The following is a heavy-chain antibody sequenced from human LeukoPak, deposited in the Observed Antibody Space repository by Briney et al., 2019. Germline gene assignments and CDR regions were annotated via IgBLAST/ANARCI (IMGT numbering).Heavy chain of an antibody. J-gene: IGHJ5*02. Sequence: SETLSLTCTVSGDSISSSSDYWGWIRQPPGKGLEWIGSIYNDGSTYYSPSLKSRVTISVDTSKNQFSLKLSSVTAADTATYYCARMPVTYLHWFDPWGPGTLVTVSS. CDR2: IYNDGST. D-gene: IGHD2-2*01. CDR1: GDSISSSSDY. CDR3: ARMPVTYLHWFDP. V-gene: IGHV4-39*07.